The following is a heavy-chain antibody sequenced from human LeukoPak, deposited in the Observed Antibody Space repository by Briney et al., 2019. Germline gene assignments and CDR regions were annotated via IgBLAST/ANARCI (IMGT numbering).Heavy chain of an antibody. V-gene: IGHV5-51*01. D-gene: IGHD1-26*01. CDR1: GYRFTDYW. Sequence: GESLEISCKGSGYRFTDYWIGWVRQMPGKGLEWMGIISPGDSGARYSPSFQGQVTMSADKALSTAYLPWSRLKASDTAIYYCARLGSTSHLDQWGQGTLVTVSS. CDR3: ARLGSTSHLDQ. CDR2: ISPGDSGA. J-gene: IGHJ4*02.